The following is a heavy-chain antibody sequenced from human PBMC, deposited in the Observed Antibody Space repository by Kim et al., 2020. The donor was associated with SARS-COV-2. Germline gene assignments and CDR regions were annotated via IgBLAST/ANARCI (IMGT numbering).Heavy chain of an antibody. V-gene: IGHV7-4-1*02. CDR2: IDTNTGNP. D-gene: IGHD2-15*01. CDR1: GYTFTSYA. Sequence: ASEKVSCKASGYTFTSYAMNWVRQAPGQGLEWMGWIDTNTGNPTYAQGFTGRFVFSLDTSVSTAYLQISSLKAEDTAVYYCARDGGLLPPAYYYYYMDVWGKGTPVTVSS. CDR3: ARDGGLLPPAYYYYYMDV. J-gene: IGHJ6*03.